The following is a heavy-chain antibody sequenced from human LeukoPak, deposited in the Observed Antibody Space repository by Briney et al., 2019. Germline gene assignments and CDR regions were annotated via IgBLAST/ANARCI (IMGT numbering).Heavy chain of an antibody. J-gene: IGHJ4*02. V-gene: IGHV4-39*07. CDR1: GDSVSISDSY. CDR3: ARPVSGSSGWYYNY. Sequence: PSETLSLTCTVFGDSVSISDSYCDWVRQPPGKGLEWIGAINHSGRTNTNPSLKSRVTISVDTSQNQFSLKLSSVTAADTAVYYCARPVSGSSGWYYNYWGQGTLVTVSS. CDR2: INHSGRT. D-gene: IGHD6-19*01.